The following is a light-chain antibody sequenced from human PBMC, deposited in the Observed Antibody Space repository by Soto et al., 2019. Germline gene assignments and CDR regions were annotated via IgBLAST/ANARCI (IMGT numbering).Light chain of an antibody. CDR2: DAS. CDR3: QQYDNLPLT. J-gene: IGKJ4*01. V-gene: IGKV1-33*01. Sequence: LQMTQSASSLSASVGDRVTITCQASRDISKYLNWYQQKPGKAPKILIYDASNLETGVPSRFSGSGSGTDGTFTISSLKPEDSSTYYCQQYDNLPLTFGGGTKVDIK. CDR1: RDISKY.